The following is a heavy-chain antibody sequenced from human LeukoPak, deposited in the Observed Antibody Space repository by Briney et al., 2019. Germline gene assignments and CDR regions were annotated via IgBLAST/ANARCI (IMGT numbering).Heavy chain of an antibody. CDR2: INPNSGGT. J-gene: IGHJ5*02. CDR3: ARSDTGIYDFWSGYFLSWFDP. CDR1: GYTFTGYY. Sequence: VASVKVSCKASGYTFTGYYMHWVRQAPGQGLEWMGWINPNSGGTNYAQKLQGRVTMTTDTSTSTAYMELRSLRSDDTAVYYCARSDTGIYDFWSGYFLSWFDPWGQGTLVTVSS. D-gene: IGHD3-3*01. V-gene: IGHV1-2*02.